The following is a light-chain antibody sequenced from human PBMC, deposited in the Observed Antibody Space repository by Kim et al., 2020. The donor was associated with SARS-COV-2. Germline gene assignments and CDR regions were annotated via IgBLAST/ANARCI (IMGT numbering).Light chain of an antibody. CDR1: SSNIGSNY. CDR3: AAWDDSLSGWV. CDR2: RNN. J-gene: IGLJ3*02. V-gene: IGLV1-47*01. Sequence: ELTQPPSASGTPGQRVTISCSGSSSNIGSNYVYWYQQLPGTAPKLLIYRNNQRPSGVPDRFSGSKSGTSASLAISGLRSEDEADYSCAAWDDSLSGWVFGGGTQLTVL.